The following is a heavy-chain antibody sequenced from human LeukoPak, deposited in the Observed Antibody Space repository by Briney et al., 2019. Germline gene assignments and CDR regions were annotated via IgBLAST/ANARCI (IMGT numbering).Heavy chain of an antibody. CDR1: GVSISNYY. Sequence: SETVSLTCTVSGVSISNYYWSWIRQPPGKGLEWIGYYYYSGNTNYNPSLKSRVTISADTSKNQFSLRRSSVTAADTAVYYCARHRGSSSLFDYWDQGTLVTVSS. CDR3: ARHRGSSSLFDY. D-gene: IGHD6-6*01. CDR2: YYYSGNT. V-gene: IGHV4-59*08. J-gene: IGHJ4*02.